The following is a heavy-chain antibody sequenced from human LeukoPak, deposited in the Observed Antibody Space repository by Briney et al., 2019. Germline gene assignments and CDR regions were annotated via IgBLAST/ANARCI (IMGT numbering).Heavy chain of an antibody. CDR1: GGSISGSSYY. Sequence: SSETLSLTCTVSGGSISGSSYYWGWIRQPPRKGLDWIGSIYSSGSTYYNPSLRSRITISVDTSKNQFSLKLSSVTAADTAVYYCVRIVGAMGQFYWGQGTLVTVSS. CDR3: VRIVGAMGQFY. V-gene: IGHV4-39*01. D-gene: IGHD1-26*01. CDR2: IYSSGST. J-gene: IGHJ4*02.